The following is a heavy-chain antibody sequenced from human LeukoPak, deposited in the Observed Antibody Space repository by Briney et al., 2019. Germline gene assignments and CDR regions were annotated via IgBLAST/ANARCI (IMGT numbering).Heavy chain of an antibody. CDR3: ARDLLYSGSYSWYFDL. Sequence: GGSLRLSCVTSGFTFSNIGMNWVRQAPGKGLEWVALIYYDGSNKYYVDSVKGRFTISRDNSKNMVYLQMNSLRAEDTAVYYCARDLLYSGSYSWYFDLWGRGTPVTVSS. J-gene: IGHJ2*01. CDR1: GFTFSNIG. D-gene: IGHD1-26*01. V-gene: IGHV3-33*08. CDR2: IYYDGSNK.